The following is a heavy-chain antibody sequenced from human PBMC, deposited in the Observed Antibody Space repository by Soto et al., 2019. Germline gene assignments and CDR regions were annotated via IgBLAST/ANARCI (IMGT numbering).Heavy chain of an antibody. CDR3: ARGLEVTRYFDS. J-gene: IGHJ4*02. CDR1: GGSFSGYY. Sequence: SETLSLTCAVYGGSFSGYYWSWIRQPPGKGLEWIGEINHSGSANYNPSLKSRATMSVAMSENQFSLKLNSVTAADTAVYFCARGLEVTRYFDSWGQGTLVTVSS. D-gene: IGHD2-21*02. CDR2: INHSGSA. V-gene: IGHV4-34*01.